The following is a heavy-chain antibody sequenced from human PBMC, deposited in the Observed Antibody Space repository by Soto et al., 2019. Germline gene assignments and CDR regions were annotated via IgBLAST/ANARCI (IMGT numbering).Heavy chain of an antibody. Sequence: QVQLQESGPGLVKTSQTLSLTCTVSGASTGSGGYYWSWIRQHPGKGLEWIGYIYYTGSTYYSPSLKSRASISVDTYKNEFSLKLDSVTAADTAVYYCARADYGDRGLAFDSWGQGTLVTVSS. CDR2: IYYTGST. D-gene: IGHD4-17*01. J-gene: IGHJ4*02. CDR3: ARADYGDRGLAFDS. V-gene: IGHV4-31*03. CDR1: GASTGSGGYY.